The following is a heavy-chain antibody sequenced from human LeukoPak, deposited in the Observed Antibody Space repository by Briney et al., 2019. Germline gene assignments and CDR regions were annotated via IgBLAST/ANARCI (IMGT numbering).Heavy chain of an antibody. Sequence: SETLSLTCAVYDGSFSGYFWSWIRQPPGKGLEWIGEINHSGSTNYNPSLKSRVTISVDTSKNQFSLNLSSVTAADTAVYYCASEGIRDYYYYIMDVWGKGTTVTISS. J-gene: IGHJ6*03. CDR3: ASEGIRDYYYYIMDV. CDR2: INHSGST. CDR1: DGSFSGYF. D-gene: IGHD1-14*01. V-gene: IGHV4-34*01.